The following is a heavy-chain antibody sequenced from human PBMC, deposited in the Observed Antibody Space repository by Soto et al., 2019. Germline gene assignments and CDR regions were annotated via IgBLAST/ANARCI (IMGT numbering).Heavy chain of an antibody. Sequence: PGGSLRLSCAASGFTFSSYDMHWVRQATGKGLEWVSAIGTAGDTYYPGSVKGRFTISRENAKNSLYLQMNSLRAGDTAVYYCARTPSLSYGMDVWGQGTTVTAP. J-gene: IGHJ6*02. CDR1: GFTFSSYD. CDR3: ARTPSLSYGMDV. V-gene: IGHV3-13*01. CDR2: IGTAGDT.